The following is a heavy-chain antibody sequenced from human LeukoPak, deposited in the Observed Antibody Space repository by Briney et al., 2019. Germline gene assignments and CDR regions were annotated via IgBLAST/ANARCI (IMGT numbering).Heavy chain of an antibody. CDR2: IRYDGSNK. V-gene: IGHV3-30*02. Sequence: GGSLRLSCAASGFTFSSYGMHWVRQAPGKGLEWVAFIRYDGSNKYYADSVKGRFTISRDNSKSTLYLQMNSLRAEDTAVYYCAKDRSDYDFWSDGGYFDYWGQGTLVTVSS. CDR1: GFTFSSYG. D-gene: IGHD3-3*01. J-gene: IGHJ4*02. CDR3: AKDRSDYDFWSDGGYFDY.